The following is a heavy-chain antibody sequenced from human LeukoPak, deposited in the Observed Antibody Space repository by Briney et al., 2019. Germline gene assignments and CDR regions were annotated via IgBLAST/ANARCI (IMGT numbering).Heavy chain of an antibody. V-gene: IGHV3-30*02. Sequence: PGGSLRLSCAASGFSFSSFGMHWVRQAPGKGLEWVAFIRFDGSNKYYADSVKGRFTISRDNSKNTLYLQINNLRTEDTAVFYCAKDVPNWAVDYWGQGTLVAVSS. CDR2: IRFDGSNK. D-gene: IGHD1-1*01. J-gene: IGHJ4*02. CDR3: AKDVPNWAVDY. CDR1: GFSFSSFG.